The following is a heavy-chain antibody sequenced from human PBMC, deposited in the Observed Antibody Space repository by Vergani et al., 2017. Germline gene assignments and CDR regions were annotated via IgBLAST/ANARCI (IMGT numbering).Heavy chain of an antibody. Sequence: EVQLLESGGGLVQPGGSLRLSCAASGFTFSSYAMNWVRQAPGKGLEWVANINQDGSQKQYVDSVKGRFTISRDNAKNSLYLQMNSLRAEDTAVYHCARTGYSSNSKDYWGQGTLVTVSS. CDR3: ARTGYSSNSKDY. CDR2: INQDGSQK. J-gene: IGHJ4*02. V-gene: IGHV3-7*01. D-gene: IGHD6-19*01. CDR1: GFTFSSYA.